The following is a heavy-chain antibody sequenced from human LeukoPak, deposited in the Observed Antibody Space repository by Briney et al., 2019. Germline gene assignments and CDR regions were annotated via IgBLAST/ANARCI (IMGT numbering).Heavy chain of an antibody. CDR1: GDSISSYY. Sequence: SETLSLTCTVSGDSISSYYWSWIRQPPGKGLEWIAYIYYSGSTKYNPSLKSRVTVSVDTSKNQFSLKLSSVTAADTAVYYCARNRYGYNFGYWAQGTLVTVSS. D-gene: IGHD5-24*01. J-gene: IGHJ4*02. CDR3: ARNRYGYNFGY. V-gene: IGHV4-59*01. CDR2: IYYSGST.